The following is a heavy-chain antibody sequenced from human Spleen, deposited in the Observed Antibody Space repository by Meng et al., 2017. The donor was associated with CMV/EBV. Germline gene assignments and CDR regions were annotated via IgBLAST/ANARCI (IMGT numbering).Heavy chain of an antibody. Sequence: LSSDRMNWIRQAPGKGLEWVSSISSSISYIYYADSVKGRFTISRDNAKNSLYLQMNSLRAEDTAVYYCARGGSTIFGVVIQQGSWFDPWGQGTLVTVSS. V-gene: IGHV3-21*01. J-gene: IGHJ5*02. CDR1: LSSDR. D-gene: IGHD3-3*01. CDR2: ISSSISYI. CDR3: ARGGSTIFGVVIQQGSWFDP.